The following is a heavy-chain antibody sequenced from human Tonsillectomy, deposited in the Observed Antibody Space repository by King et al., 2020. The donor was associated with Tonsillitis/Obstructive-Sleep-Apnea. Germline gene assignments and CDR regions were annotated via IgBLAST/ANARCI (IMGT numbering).Heavy chain of an antibody. CDR3: ARYSREDSYDFWSGYFFDY. V-gene: IGHV1-46*01. D-gene: IGHD3-3*01. Sequence: VQLVESGAEVKKPGASVKVSCKASGYTFTSYYMHWVRQAPGQGLEWMGIINPSGGSTSYAQKFQGRVTMTRDTSTSTVYMELSSLGSEDTAVYYCARYSREDSYDFWSGYFFDYWGQGTLVTVSS. CDR2: INPSGGST. J-gene: IGHJ4*02. CDR1: GYTFTSYY.